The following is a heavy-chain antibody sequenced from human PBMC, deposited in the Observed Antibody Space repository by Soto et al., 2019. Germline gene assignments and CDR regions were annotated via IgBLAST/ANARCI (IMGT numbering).Heavy chain of an antibody. J-gene: IGHJ6*02. CDR1: GFTFSSYA. D-gene: IGHD4-17*01. CDR3: ARESGRTTVDYYYGMDV. Sequence: GGALRGSCAASGFTFSSYAKHWVRQAPGKGLEWVAVISYDGSNKYYADSVKGRFTISRDNSKNTLYLQMNSLRAEDTAVYYCARESGRTTVDYYYGMDVWGQGTTVTVSS. V-gene: IGHV3-30-3*01. CDR2: ISYDGSNK.